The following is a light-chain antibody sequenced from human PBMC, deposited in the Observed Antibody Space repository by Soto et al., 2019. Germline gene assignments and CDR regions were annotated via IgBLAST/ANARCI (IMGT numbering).Light chain of an antibody. CDR1: SSNIGNNY. J-gene: IGLJ1*01. Sequence: QSVLTQPPSASGTPGQRVTVSCSGRSSNIGNNYVFWYQHLPGTAPKLLIYRNDQRPSGVSDRFSGSKSGTSASLAISGLRSEDEADYYCAAWDDSLSGSYVFGTGTKLTVL. V-gene: IGLV1-47*01. CDR2: RND. CDR3: AAWDDSLSGSYV.